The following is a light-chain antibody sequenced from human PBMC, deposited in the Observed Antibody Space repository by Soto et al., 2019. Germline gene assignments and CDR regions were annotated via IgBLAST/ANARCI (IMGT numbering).Light chain of an antibody. J-gene: IGKJ3*01. CDR1: QSVSSSY. CDR3: QQYSSSPPFI. Sequence: EIVLTQSPGTLSLSPGERATLSCRASQSVSSSYLAWYQQKPGQTPRLLIYGASSRVTGIPDRSSGSVSGADFTLTISRLEPEDFAVYYCQQYSSSPPFILGPGTKEYIK. CDR2: GAS. V-gene: IGKV3-20*01.